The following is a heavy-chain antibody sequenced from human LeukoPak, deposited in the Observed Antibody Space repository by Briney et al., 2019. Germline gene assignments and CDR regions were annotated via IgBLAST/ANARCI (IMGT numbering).Heavy chain of an antibody. Sequence: SQTLSLTCAVYGGSFSGYYWSWIRPPPGKGLEWIGEINHSETTNYNPSLKSRLTISVDTSKNQFSLKLSSVTAADTAVYYCTYSGSYYPDYWGQGTLVTVSS. J-gene: IGHJ4*02. CDR2: INHSETT. V-gene: IGHV4-34*01. CDR3: TYSGSYYPDY. D-gene: IGHD1-26*01. CDR1: GGSFSGYY.